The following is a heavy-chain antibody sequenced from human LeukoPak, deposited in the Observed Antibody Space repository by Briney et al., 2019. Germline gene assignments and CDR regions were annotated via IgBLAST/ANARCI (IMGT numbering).Heavy chain of an antibody. CDR3: ARDGRLYGSGSYADY. V-gene: IGHV1-2*02. J-gene: IGHJ4*02. D-gene: IGHD3-10*01. Sequence: GASVKVSCKASGYTFTGYYMHWVRQAPGQGLEWMGWINPNSGGTNYAQKFQGRVTMTRDTSISTAYMELSRLRSDDTAVYYCARDGRLYGSGSYADYWGQGTLVTVSS. CDR2: INPNSGGT. CDR1: GYTFTGYY.